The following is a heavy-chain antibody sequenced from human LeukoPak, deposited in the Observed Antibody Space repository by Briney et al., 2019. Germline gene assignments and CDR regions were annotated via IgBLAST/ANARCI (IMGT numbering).Heavy chain of an antibody. D-gene: IGHD2-2*01. J-gene: IGHJ6*02. V-gene: IGHV3-30*18. CDR1: GFTFSSYG. Sequence: GGSLRLSCAASGFTFSSYGMHWVRQAPGKGLEWVAVISYDGSNKYYADSVKGRFTISRDNSKNTLYLQMNSLRAEDTAVYYCAKDRGYCSSTSCYAARYYYYGMDVWGQGTTVTVSS. CDR3: AKDRGYCSSTSCYAARYYYYGMDV. CDR2: ISYDGSNK.